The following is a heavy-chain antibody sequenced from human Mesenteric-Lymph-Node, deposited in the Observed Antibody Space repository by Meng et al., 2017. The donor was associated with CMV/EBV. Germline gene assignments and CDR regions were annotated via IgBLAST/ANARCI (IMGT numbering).Heavy chain of an antibody. CDR1: GYTFTSYG. J-gene: IGHJ4*02. CDR3: ARAHYDILTGYSDYFDY. CDR2: INPNSGGT. D-gene: IGHD3-9*01. V-gene: IGHV1-2*02. Sequence: ASVKVSCKASGYTFTSYGISWVRQAPGQGLEWMGWINPNSGGTNYAQKFQGRVTMTRDTSISTAYMELSRLRYDDTAVYYCARAHYDILTGYSDYFDYWGQGTLVTVSS.